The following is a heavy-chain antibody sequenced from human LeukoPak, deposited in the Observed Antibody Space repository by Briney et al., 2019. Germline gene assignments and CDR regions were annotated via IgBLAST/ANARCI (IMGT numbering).Heavy chain of an antibody. CDR3: ATSKYSSGWYYFEY. CDR2: IYSAGST. Sequence: PGGSLRLSCAASGITVSSNFMTWVRQAPGKGLEWVSVIYSAGSTDYADSVKGRFTISSDSSKNTLYLQMNSLRAEDTAVYYCATSKYSSGWYYFEYWGQGTLGTVSS. V-gene: IGHV3-66*01. CDR1: GITVSSNF. D-gene: IGHD6-19*01. J-gene: IGHJ4*02.